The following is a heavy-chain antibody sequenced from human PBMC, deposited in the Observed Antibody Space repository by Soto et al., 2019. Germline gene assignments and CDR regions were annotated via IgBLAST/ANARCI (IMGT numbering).Heavy chain of an antibody. CDR2: ISAYNANT. V-gene: IGHV1-18*01. Sequence: QVQLVQSGAEVKKPGASVKVSCKASGYTFLSYGITWVRQAPGQGLEWMGWISAYNANTNYGQKLQDRVSMTTDTSSNTAYLEVRSLSSDDTAFYFCARVFRWSSSSWGFDYWGQGTLVTVSS. J-gene: IGHJ4*02. CDR1: GYTFLSYG. D-gene: IGHD6-6*01. CDR3: ARVFRWSSSSWGFDY.